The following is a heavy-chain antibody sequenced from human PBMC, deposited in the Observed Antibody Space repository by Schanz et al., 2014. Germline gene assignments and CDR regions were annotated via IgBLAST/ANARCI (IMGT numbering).Heavy chain of an antibody. Sequence: EVQLVESGGSLVQPGGSLRLSCAASGFTFRSYSMNWVRQAPGKGLEWISYISSTSRATYYADSVKGRFTISRDNAKNSLYLQMNSLRAEDTAVYYCAGAVATIRADSFDIWGQGTMVAVSS. J-gene: IGHJ3*02. CDR1: GFTFRSYS. D-gene: IGHD5-12*01. V-gene: IGHV3-48*01. CDR2: ISSTSRAT. CDR3: AGAVATIRADSFDI.